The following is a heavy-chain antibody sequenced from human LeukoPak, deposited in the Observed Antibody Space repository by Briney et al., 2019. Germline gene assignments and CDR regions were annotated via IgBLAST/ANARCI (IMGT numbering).Heavy chain of an antibody. CDR2: IRVNGGT. D-gene: IGHD6-19*01. V-gene: IGHV3-23*01. Sequence: PGGSLRLSCAASGFTFNNFVMSWVRQAPGKGLEWVSSIRVNGGTYYADSVKGRFTISGDNSKNALYLQMSSLRADDTAVYYCAKVLPPRGGRSGWYETNDYWGQGTLVTVSS. CDR3: AKVLPPRGGRSGWYETNDY. J-gene: IGHJ4*02. CDR1: GFTFNNFV.